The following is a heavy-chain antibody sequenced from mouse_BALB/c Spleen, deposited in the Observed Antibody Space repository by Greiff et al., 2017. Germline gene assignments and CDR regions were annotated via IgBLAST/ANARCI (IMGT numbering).Heavy chain of an antibody. CDR2: ISNGGGST. CDR1: GFTFSSYT. J-gene: IGHJ2*01. D-gene: IGHD1-2*01. CDR3: ARHWPPFITTVHYFDY. Sequence: EVKLMESGGGLVQPGGSLKLSCAASGFTFSSYTMSWVRQTPEKRLEWVAYISNGGGSTYYPDTVKGRFTISRDNAKNTLYLQMSSLKSEDTAMYYCARHWPPFITTVHYFDYWGQGTTLTVSS. V-gene: IGHV5-12-2*01.